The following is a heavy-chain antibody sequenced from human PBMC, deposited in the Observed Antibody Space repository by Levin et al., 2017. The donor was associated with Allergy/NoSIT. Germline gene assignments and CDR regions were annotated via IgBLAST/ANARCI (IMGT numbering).Heavy chain of an antibody. J-gene: IGHJ3*02. CDR2: IDWDDDK. CDR1: GFSLSTSGMR. V-gene: IGHV2-70*04. CDR3: ARSITIFGVVTKGTDAFDI. D-gene: IGHD3-3*01. Sequence: SGPTLVKPTQTLTLTCTFSGFSLSTSGMRVSWIRQPPGKALEWLARIDWDDDKFYTTSLKTRLTISKETSKNQVVVTMTNMDPVDTATYYCARSITIFGVVTKGTDAFDIWGQGTMVTVSS.